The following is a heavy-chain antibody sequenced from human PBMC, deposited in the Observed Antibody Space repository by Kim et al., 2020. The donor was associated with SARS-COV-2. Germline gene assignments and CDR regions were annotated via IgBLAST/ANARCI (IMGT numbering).Heavy chain of an antibody. V-gene: IGHV3-11*04. CDR3: AREGSQYYDSSGSFDY. D-gene: IGHD3-22*01. J-gene: IGHJ4*02. Sequence: DSVGRFTISRDNAKNSLYLQMNSLRAEDTAVYYCAREGSQYYDSSGSFDYWGQGTLVTVSS.